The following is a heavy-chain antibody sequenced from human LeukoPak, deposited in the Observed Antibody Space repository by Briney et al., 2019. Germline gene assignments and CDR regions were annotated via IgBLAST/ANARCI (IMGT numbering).Heavy chain of an antibody. CDR1: GYSVSSNSAA. Sequence: SQTPSLTCAISGYSVSSNSAAWNWIRQSPSRGLEWLGRTYYRSKLYNDYAVSVKSRITINPDTSKNQFSLQLNSVTPEDTAVYYCARGIAARTNWFDPWGQGTLVTVSS. D-gene: IGHD6-6*01. CDR3: ARGIAARTNWFDP. J-gene: IGHJ5*02. CDR2: TYYRSKLYN. V-gene: IGHV6-1*01.